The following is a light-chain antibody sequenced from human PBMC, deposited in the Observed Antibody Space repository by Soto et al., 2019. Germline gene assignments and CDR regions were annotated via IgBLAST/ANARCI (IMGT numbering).Light chain of an antibody. CDR1: ETVKKNS. Sequence: EIVLTQSPGSVSLSPGERATLSCRASETVKKNSLAWYQQKPGQAPRLLIYGASRRATGIPDSFSGSGSEKDFILTISRLEPDNSAVYYCQQSAISPLTFGGGTKVEI. J-gene: IGKJ4*02. CDR2: GAS. V-gene: IGKV3-20*01. CDR3: QQSAISPLT.